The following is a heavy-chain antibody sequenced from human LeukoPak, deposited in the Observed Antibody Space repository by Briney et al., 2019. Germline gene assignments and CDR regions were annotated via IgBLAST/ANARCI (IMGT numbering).Heavy chain of an antibody. D-gene: IGHD1-26*01. Sequence: PSETLSLTCTVSGGSMSSYYWSWIRQPPGKGLEWIGYIFYSGSTNYNPSLKSRVTLSVDSSKNQFSLKLGSVTAADTAVYYCARQPYMLGAYYFDYWGQGTLVTVSS. CDR3: ARQPYMLGAYYFDY. CDR1: GGSMSSYY. CDR2: IFYSGST. V-gene: IGHV4-59*08. J-gene: IGHJ4*02.